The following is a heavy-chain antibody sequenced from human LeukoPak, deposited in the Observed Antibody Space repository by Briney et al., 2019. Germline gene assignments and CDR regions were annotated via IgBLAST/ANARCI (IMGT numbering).Heavy chain of an antibody. CDR2: ISGSGGST. D-gene: IGHD3-22*01. J-gene: IGHJ4*02. CDR1: GFTFGSYA. Sequence: GGSLRLSCAASGFTFGSYAMSWVRQAPGKGLEWVSAISGSGGSTYYADSVKGRFTISRDNSKNTLYLQMNSLRAEDTAVYYCAKDGSYYYDSRYPVFDYWGQGTLVTVSS. V-gene: IGHV3-23*01. CDR3: AKDGSYYYDSRYPVFDY.